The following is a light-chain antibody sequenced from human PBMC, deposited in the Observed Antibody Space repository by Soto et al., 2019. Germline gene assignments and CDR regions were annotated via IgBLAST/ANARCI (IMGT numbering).Light chain of an antibody. CDR3: CSYAGSYTPLYV. CDR1: SSDVGGYNY. J-gene: IGLJ1*01. Sequence: QSALTQPRSVSGSPGQSVTISCTGTSSDVGGYNYVSWYQQHPGKAPKLMIYDVSKRPSGVPDRFSGSKSGNTASLTISGLQAEDEADYYCCSYAGSYTPLYVFGTGTMVTVL. CDR2: DVS. V-gene: IGLV2-11*01.